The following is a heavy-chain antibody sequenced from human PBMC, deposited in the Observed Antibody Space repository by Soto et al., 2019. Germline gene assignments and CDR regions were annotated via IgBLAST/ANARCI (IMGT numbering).Heavy chain of an antibody. J-gene: IGHJ4*02. CDR1: GGSISSGGYS. CDR3: ARIPDY. D-gene: IGHD2-2*01. CDR2: MYHSGST. V-gene: IGHV4-30-2*01. Sequence: QLQLQESGSGLVKPSQTLSLTCAVSGGSISSGGYSWSWIRQPPGKGLEWIGYMYHSGSTYYNPSPKGRATPSTDRSKHQFSLKPSSVTAAATAVYDCARIPDYWGQGILFTFAS.